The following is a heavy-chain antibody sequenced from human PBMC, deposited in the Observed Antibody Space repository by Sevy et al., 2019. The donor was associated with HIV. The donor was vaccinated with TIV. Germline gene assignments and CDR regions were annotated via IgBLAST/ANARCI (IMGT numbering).Heavy chain of an antibody. J-gene: IGHJ6*02. V-gene: IGHV4-34*01. CDR3: ARGSAYGYWGGERYYYGMDV. Sequence: SETLSLTCAVYGGSFSGYYWSWIRQPPGKGLEWIGEINHSGSTNYNPSLKSRVTISVDTSKNQFSLMLSSVTAADTAVYYCARGSAYGYWGGERYYYGMDVWGQGTTVTVSS. CDR1: GGSFSGYY. CDR2: INHSGST. D-gene: IGHD2-2*03.